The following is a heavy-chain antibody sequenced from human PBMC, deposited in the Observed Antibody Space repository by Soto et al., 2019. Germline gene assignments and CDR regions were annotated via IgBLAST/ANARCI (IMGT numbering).Heavy chain of an antibody. D-gene: IGHD3-22*01. CDR2: ISADTDTT. V-gene: IGHV3-23*01. Sequence: GGSLRLSCSASGFNFKNYAMSWVRQAPGKGLEWVSAISADTDTTYYAHSVKGRFTTSRDNTENTLYLYMNNLRADDTAVYYCAKDQGIVVIVWGQGXLVTVYS. CDR1: GFNFKNYA. J-gene: IGHJ4*02. CDR3: AKDQGIVVIV.